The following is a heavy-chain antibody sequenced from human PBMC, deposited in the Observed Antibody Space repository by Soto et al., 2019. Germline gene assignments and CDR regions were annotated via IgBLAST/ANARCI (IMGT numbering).Heavy chain of an antibody. J-gene: IGHJ5*02. CDR1: GFSLSTSGVG. V-gene: IGHV2-5*02. CDR2: IYWDDDK. Sequence: QITLKESGPTLVKPTQTLTLTCTFSGFSLSTSGVGVGWIRQPPGKALEWLALIYWDDDKRYSPSLKSRLTTTNDTSKNQVVLTMTNMDPVDTATYYCARLFDFWSGYYTRVRWFDPWGQGTLVTVSS. D-gene: IGHD3-3*01. CDR3: ARLFDFWSGYYTRVRWFDP.